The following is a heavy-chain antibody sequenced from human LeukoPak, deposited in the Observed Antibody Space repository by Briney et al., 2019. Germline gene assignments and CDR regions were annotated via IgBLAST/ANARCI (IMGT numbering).Heavy chain of an antibody. CDR2: INHSGST. D-gene: IGHD3-22*01. CDR3: ARAPRLYYYDSSGYTRTLDY. V-gene: IGHV4-34*01. CDR1: GGSFSGYY. J-gene: IGHJ4*02. Sequence: LETLSLTCAVYGGSFSGYYWSWIRQPPGKGLEWIGEINHSGSTNYNPSLKSRVTISVDTSKNQFSLKLSSVTAADTAVYYCARAPRLYYYDSSGYTRTLDYWGQGTLVTVSS.